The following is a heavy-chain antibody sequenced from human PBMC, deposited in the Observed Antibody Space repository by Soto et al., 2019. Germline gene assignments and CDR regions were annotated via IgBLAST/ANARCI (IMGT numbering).Heavy chain of an antibody. CDR3: ARSNPAFDY. CDR1: GGTFSSYT. D-gene: IGHD7-27*01. CDR2: INPILGIA. J-gene: IGHJ4*02. V-gene: IGHV1-69*02. Sequence: QVQLVQSGAEVKKPGSSVKVSCKASGGTFSSYTISWVRQAPGQGLEWMGRINPILGIANYTQKFKGRVTITADKSTSTVYMEMSRLRSEDTGVYYCARSNPAFDYWGQGTLVTVSS.